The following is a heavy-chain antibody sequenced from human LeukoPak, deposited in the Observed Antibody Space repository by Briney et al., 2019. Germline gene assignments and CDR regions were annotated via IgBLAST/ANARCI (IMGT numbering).Heavy chain of an antibody. CDR3: ARGRSGSYYRPFYFDY. CDR2: INHDGSAT. CDR1: GFMVSNHW. J-gene: IGHJ4*02. Sequence: GGSLRLSCAASGFMVSNHWMHWVRQAPGKGLVWVSRINHDGSATIYADSVKGRFTFSRDNAKNTLHLQMNSLRAEDTAVYYCARGRSGSYYRPFYFDYWGQGTLVTVSS. V-gene: IGHV3-74*01. D-gene: IGHD1-26*01.